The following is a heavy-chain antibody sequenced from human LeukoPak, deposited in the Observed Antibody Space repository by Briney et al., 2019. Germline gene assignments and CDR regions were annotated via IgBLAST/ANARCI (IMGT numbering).Heavy chain of an antibody. J-gene: IGHJ4*02. CDR1: GYSFTSYW. CDR3: ARPPSGYSGYDSYFDY. V-gene: IGHV5-51*01. D-gene: IGHD5-12*01. CDR2: IYPGDSDT. Sequence: GECLKISCKGSGYSFTSYWIGWVRQMPGKGLEWMGIIYPGDSDTRYSPSFQGQVTISADKSISTAYLQWSSLKASDTAMYYCARPPSGYSGYDSYFDYWGQGTLVTVSS.